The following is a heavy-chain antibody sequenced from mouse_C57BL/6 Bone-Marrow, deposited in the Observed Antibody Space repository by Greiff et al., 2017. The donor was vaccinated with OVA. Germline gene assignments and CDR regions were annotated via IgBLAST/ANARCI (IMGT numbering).Heavy chain of an antibody. CDR3: ASSDGYSDY. Sequence: VQLQQPGAELVRPGSSVKLSCKASGYTFTSYWMDWVKQRPGQGLEWIGNIYPSDSETHYNQKFKDKATLTVDKSSSTAYMQLSSLTSEDSAVYYCASSDGYSDYWGQGTTLTVSS. V-gene: IGHV1-61*01. CDR2: IYPSDSET. CDR1: GYTFTSYW. D-gene: IGHD2-3*01. J-gene: IGHJ2*01.